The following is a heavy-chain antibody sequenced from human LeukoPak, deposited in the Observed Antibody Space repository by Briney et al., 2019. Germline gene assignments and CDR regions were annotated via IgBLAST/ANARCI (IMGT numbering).Heavy chain of an antibody. Sequence: GGSLRLSCAASGFTFSSYGMHWVRQAPGKGLEWVAFIRYDGSNKYYADSVKGRFTISRDNSKNTLYLQMNSLRAEDTAVYYCAKPITMIVVVTATDYWGQGTLVTVSS. CDR1: GFTFSSYG. V-gene: IGHV3-30*02. CDR3: AKPITMIVVVTATDY. CDR2: IRYDGSNK. J-gene: IGHJ4*02. D-gene: IGHD3-22*01.